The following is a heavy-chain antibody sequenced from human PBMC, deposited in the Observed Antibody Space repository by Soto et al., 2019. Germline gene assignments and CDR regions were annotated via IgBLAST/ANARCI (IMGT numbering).Heavy chain of an antibody. V-gene: IGHV3-30-3*01. CDR3: ATITVVRGVTYDAFDF. CDR1: GFTFSAYA. D-gene: IGHD3-10*01. CDR2: ISYDGTNN. Sequence: GGSLRLSCAASGFTFSAYAMHWVRQAPGKGLEWVAAISYDGTNNYYADSVKGRFTISRDNSKNTLFLQMNSLRSEDTAVYYCATITVVRGVTYDAFDFWGQGTMVTVSS. J-gene: IGHJ3*01.